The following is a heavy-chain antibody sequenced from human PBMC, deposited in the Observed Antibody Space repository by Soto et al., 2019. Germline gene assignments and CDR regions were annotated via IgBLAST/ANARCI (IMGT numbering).Heavy chain of an antibody. CDR2: ISGSGGST. J-gene: IGHJ5*02. CDR3: AKESEDIVVVPAVPVNWFDP. D-gene: IGHD2-2*01. V-gene: IGHV3-23*01. CDR1: GFTFSSYA. Sequence: GGSLRLSCAASGFTFSSYAMSWVRQAPGKGLEWVSAISGSGGSTYYADSVKGRFTISRDNSKNTLYLQMNSLRAEETAVYYCAKESEDIVVVPAVPVNWFDPWGQGTLVTVSS.